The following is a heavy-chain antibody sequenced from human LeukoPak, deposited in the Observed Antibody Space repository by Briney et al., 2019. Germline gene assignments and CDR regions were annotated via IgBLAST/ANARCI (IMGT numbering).Heavy chain of an antibody. CDR1: GGSISSSSYY. CDR2: IYHSGST. CDR3: ASQTSVSVGGNYYYYMDV. Sequence: SETLSLTCTVSGGSISSSSYYWGWIRQPPGKGLEWIGSIYHSGSTYYNPSLKSRVTIAVETSKNQFSLKLSSVTAADTAVYYCASQTSVSVGGNYYYYMDVWGKGTTVTVSS. D-gene: IGHD2-8*01. V-gene: IGHV4-39*07. J-gene: IGHJ6*03.